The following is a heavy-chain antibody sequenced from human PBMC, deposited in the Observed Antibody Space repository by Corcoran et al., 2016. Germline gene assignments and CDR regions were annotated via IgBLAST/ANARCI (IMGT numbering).Heavy chain of an antibody. D-gene: IGHD2-8*02. V-gene: IGHV4-34*01. Sequence: QVQLQQWGAGLLKPSETLSLTCAVYGGSFSGYYWSWIRQPPGKGLEWIGEINHSGSTNYNPSLKSLVTISVDTSKNQFSLKLSSVTAADTAVYYCARRLRYWPMHAFDIWGQGTMVTVSS. CDR2: INHSGST. J-gene: IGHJ3*02. CDR3: ARRLRYWPMHAFDI. CDR1: GGSFSGYY.